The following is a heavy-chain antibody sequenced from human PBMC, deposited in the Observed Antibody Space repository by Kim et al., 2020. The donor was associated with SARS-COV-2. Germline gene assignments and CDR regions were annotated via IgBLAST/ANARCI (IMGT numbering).Heavy chain of an antibody. V-gene: IGHV4-34*01. CDR3: ARGSRLNYYNRYCSGGSCYGDFDY. CDR2: INHSGST. J-gene: IGHJ4*02. D-gene: IGHD2-15*01. Sequence: SETLSLTCAVYGGSFSGYYWSWIRQPPGKGLEWIGEINHSGSTNYNPSLKSRVTISVDTSKNQFSLKLSSVTAADTAVYYCARGSRLNYYNRYCSGGSCYGDFDYWGQGTLVTVSS. CDR1: GGSFSGYY.